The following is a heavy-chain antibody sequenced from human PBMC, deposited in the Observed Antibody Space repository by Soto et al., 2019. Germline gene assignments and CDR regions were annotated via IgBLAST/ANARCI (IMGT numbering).Heavy chain of an antibody. V-gene: IGHV1-18*01. Sequence: QVQLVQSGPEVKKPGASVKVSCKASGYSFSDYGVIWVRQSPGQGLQWMGWISAYNDDRNYAQNFQDRITMTTDTSTSTAYVELRSLRSDDTAVYFCGRARSAAMVTSDYWGQGTLVTVSS. D-gene: IGHD2-2*01. CDR2: ISAYNDDR. J-gene: IGHJ4*02. CDR3: GRARSAAMVTSDY. CDR1: GYSFSDYG.